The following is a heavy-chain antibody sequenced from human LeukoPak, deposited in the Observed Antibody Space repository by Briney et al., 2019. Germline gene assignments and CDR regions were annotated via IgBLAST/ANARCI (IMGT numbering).Heavy chain of an antibody. CDR2: SARGDVI. J-gene: IGHJ4*02. V-gene: IGHV3-11*01. CDR1: GFIFSDYY. CDR3: AAEVSPKVFDF. Sequence: SGGSLRLTCASSGFIFSDYYMSWIRQVPGKGLEWISARGDVIYSVDSVKGRFTISRDNAKSLLYLQMNSLRGDDTAVYFCAAEVSPKVFDFRGQGTLVTVSS.